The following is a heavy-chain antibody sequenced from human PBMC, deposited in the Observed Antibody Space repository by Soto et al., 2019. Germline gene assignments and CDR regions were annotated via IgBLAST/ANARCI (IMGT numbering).Heavy chain of an antibody. Sequence: SETLSLTCTVSGGSISSGDYYWSWIRQPPGKGLEWIGYIYYSGRTYYNPSLKSRVTISVDTSKNQFSLKLSSVTAADTPVYYCARDIVVVTATDYYYYGMDVWGQGTTVTASS. CDR2: IYYSGRT. CDR3: ARDIVVVTATDYYYYGMDV. J-gene: IGHJ6*02. V-gene: IGHV4-30-4*01. D-gene: IGHD2-21*02. CDR1: GGSISSGDYY.